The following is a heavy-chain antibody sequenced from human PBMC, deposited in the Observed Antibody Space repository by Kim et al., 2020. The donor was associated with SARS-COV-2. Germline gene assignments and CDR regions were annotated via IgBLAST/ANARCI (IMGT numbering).Heavy chain of an antibody. V-gene: IGHV3-7*03. J-gene: IGHJ4*02. D-gene: IGHD1-26*01. CDR3: ARDRGMGATDY. CDR1: GVSFSVSW. Sequence: GGSLRLSCAASGVSFSVSWMTWVRQTPGRGLEWMANINQDGSVKNYVESLKGRFTISRDNAKNSLYLQMNSLRADDTADYYCARDRGMGATDYWGQGSLVTVSS. CDR2: INQDGSVK.